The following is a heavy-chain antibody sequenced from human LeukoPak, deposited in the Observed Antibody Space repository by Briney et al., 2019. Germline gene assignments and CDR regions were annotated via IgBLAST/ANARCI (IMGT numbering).Heavy chain of an antibody. J-gene: IGHJ4*02. D-gene: IGHD2-8*02. V-gene: IGHV3-48*01. CDR3: ASLSGEVLDY. CDR2: ISSSTSTI. Sequence: PGGSLRLSCAASGFTLSRYSMHGVRQAPGKGLEWVSYISSSTSTIYYADSVKGRFTISRDNAKNSLYLQMNSLRVEDTAVYYCASLSGEVLDYWGQGTLVTVSS. CDR1: GFTLSRYS.